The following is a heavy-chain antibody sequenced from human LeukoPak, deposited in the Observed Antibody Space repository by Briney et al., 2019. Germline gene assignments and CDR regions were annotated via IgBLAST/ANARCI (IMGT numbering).Heavy chain of an antibody. CDR1: GFSVSSYY. Sequence: GGSLGLSCAASGFSVSSYYMTWVRQAPGKGLEWVSVTYTGGNSYYADSVKGRFTISRDNAKKSLYLQMNSLRAEDTAVYYCARVGGYGGYDAFDIWGQGTMVTVSS. D-gene: IGHD3-3*01. V-gene: IGHV3-53*03. J-gene: IGHJ3*02. CDR2: TYTGGNS. CDR3: ARVGGYGGYDAFDI.